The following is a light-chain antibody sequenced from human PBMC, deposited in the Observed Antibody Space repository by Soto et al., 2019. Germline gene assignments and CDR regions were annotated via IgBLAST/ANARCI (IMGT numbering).Light chain of an antibody. CDR1: ESVSRN. Sequence: EVVMTKSIATLSVSPFERETLYCIASESVSRNLAWYQQKPGQAPRLLIYDASTRATRIPDRFSGGGSGTEFTLTIRSLQSEDFVVYYCQQYNSWPPINCGKGKRRAIK. CDR2: DAS. CDR3: QQYNSWPPIN. J-gene: IGKJ5*01. V-gene: IGKV3-15*01.